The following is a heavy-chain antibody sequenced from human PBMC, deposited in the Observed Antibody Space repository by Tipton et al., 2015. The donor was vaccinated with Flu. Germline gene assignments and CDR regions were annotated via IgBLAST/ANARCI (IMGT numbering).Heavy chain of an antibody. V-gene: IGHV4-38-2*02. D-gene: IGHD6-19*01. CDR2: IYHSGST. Sequence: TLSLTCTVSGYSISSGYYWGWIRQPPGKGLEWIGSIYHSGSTYYNPSLKSRVTISVDTSKNQFSLKLSSVTAADTAVYYCARDGGVGSGWSYSGGNYYYGMDVWGQGTTVIVSS. CDR1: GYSISSGYY. CDR3: ARDGGVGSGWSYSGGNYYYGMDV. J-gene: IGHJ6*02.